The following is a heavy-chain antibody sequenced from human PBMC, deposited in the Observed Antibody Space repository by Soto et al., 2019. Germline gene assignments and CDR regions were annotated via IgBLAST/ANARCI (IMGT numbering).Heavy chain of an antibody. CDR2: IYPGYSDT. CDR3: ATTREGQLAAFDI. D-gene: IGHD6-6*01. V-gene: IGHV5-51*01. CDR1: GYSFTSYW. J-gene: IGHJ3*02. Sequence: GESLKISCKGSGYSFTSYWIGWVRQMPGKGLEWMGRIYPGYSDTRYRPSFQGQVSISADKSISTAYLQWSSLKASDTAMYHCATTREGQLAAFDIWGQGTMVTVSS.